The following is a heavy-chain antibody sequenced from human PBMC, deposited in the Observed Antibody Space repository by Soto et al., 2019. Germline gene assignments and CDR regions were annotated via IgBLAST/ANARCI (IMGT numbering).Heavy chain of an antibody. V-gene: IGHV3-23*01. CDR2: ISATGST. D-gene: IGHD6-19*01. CDR3: AKVSNKWAVAQRGYFDY. CDR1: GFTFINYA. J-gene: IGHJ4*02. Sequence: EVQVLDSGGGLVQPGGSQRLSCEASGFTFINYAMSWVRQAPGKGLEWVSTISATGSTLYADSVKGRFTISRDNSKNTVYLQMNFLRAEDTAVYYCAKVSNKWAVAQRGYFDYWGQGTLVTVSS.